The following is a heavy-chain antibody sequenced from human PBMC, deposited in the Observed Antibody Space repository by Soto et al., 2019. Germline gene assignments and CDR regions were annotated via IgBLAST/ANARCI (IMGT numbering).Heavy chain of an antibody. CDR1: GGSVSSGSYY. J-gene: IGHJ5*02. D-gene: IGHD3-3*01. CDR2: IYYSGST. Sequence: SETLSLTCTVSGGSVSSGSYYWSWIRQPPGKGLEWIGYIYYSGSTNYNPSLKSRVTISVDTSKNQFSLKLSSVTAADTAVYYCARFYDFWSGYEKQNWFDPWGQGTLVTVSS. CDR3: ARFYDFWSGYEKQNWFDP. V-gene: IGHV4-61*01.